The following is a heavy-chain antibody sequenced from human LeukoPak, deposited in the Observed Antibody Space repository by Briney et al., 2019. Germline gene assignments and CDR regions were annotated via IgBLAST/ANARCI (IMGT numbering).Heavy chain of an antibody. Sequence: SETLSLTCTVSGDSISGYYWSWIRQPPGKGLEWIGDIYYSGTTNYNPSLTSRVTISVDTSKNHFSLKLSSVPAADTAIYYCARGGSYLGYWGQGTLVTVSS. CDR1: GDSISGYY. CDR3: ARGGSYLGY. CDR2: IYYSGTT. J-gene: IGHJ4*02. D-gene: IGHD1-26*01. V-gene: IGHV4-59*01.